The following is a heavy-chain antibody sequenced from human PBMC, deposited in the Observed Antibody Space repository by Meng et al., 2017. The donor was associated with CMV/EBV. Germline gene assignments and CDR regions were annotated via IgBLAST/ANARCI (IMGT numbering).Heavy chain of an antibody. V-gene: IGHV1-18*01. CDR2: ISAYNGNT. D-gene: IGHD3-22*01. CDR3: ASNAGGDSSGYYSYYYGMDV. J-gene: IGHJ6*02. Sequence: ASVKVSCKASGYTFTSYGISWVRQAPGQGLEWMGWISAYNGNTNYAQKLQGRVTMTTDTSTSTAYMELRSLRSEDTAVYYCASNAGGDSSGYYSYYYGMDVWGQGTTVTVSS. CDR1: GYTFTSYG.